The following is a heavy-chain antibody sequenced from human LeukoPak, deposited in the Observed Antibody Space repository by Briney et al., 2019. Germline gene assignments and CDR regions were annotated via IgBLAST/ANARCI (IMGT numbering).Heavy chain of an antibody. J-gene: IGHJ4*02. V-gene: IGHV1-18*01. CDR2: ISAYNGNT. Sequence: AASVKVSCKASGYTFSSYGINWVRQAPGQGLEWMGWISAYNGNTNYAQKLQGRVTMTTDTSTTTAYMERRCLRSDDTAVYYCARGIRSSWFYLGGGYFDYWGQGTLVTVSS. D-gene: IGHD6-13*01. CDR1: GYTFSSYG. CDR3: ARGIRSSWFYLGGGYFDY.